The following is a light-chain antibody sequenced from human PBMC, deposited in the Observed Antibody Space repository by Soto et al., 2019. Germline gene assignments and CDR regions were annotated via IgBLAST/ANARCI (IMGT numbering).Light chain of an antibody. Sequence: QSALTQPASVSGSPGQSITISCTGSRSDIGGYNYVSWYQQHPGKAPKLLIYDVSYRPSGISDRFSGSKSGNTASLTISGLQPEDEADYYCSSYGASSTLFGGGTKVTVL. CDR1: RSDIGGYNY. J-gene: IGLJ2*01. V-gene: IGLV2-14*03. CDR2: DVS. CDR3: SSYGASSTL.